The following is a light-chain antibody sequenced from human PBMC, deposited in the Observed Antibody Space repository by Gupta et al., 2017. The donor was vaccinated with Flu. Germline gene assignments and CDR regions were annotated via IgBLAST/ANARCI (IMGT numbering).Light chain of an antibody. V-gene: IGKV4-1*01. Sequence: DIVMTQSPYPLAVSVGARATINCKSSQSVLYSSNNKNYLAWYQQKPGQPPKLLIYWASTRESGVPDRFSGSGSGTDFTLTISSLQAEDVAVYYCQQYYSTPYTFGQGTKLEIK. J-gene: IGKJ2*01. CDR1: QSVLYSSNNKNY. CDR2: WAS. CDR3: QQYYSTPYT.